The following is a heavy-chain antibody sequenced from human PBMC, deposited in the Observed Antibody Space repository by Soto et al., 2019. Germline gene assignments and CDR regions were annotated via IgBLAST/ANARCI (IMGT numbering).Heavy chain of an antibody. Sequence: QVQLVQSGAEVKKPGSSVKVSCKDAGGTFSSYTISWVRQAPGQGLEWMGRIIPIIGIENYAQKFQGRVTITADKSTSTAYMELSSLRSEDTDVDSCVRDGEGVVLDYWGQGTLVTVSS. CDR3: VRDGEGVVLDY. CDR2: IIPIIGIE. J-gene: IGHJ4*02. V-gene: IGHV1-69*08. D-gene: IGHD3-10*01. CDR1: GGTFSSYT.